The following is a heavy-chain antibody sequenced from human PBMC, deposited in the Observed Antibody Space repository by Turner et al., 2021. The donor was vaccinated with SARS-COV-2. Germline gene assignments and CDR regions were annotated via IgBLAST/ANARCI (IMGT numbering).Heavy chain of an antibody. CDR3: ARDLFQDYGSGSYRLDY. D-gene: IGHD3-10*01. CDR1: AFTFSRYG. CDR2: IRYDGSNE. V-gene: IGHV3-33*01. Sequence: VQLVESGGGVVRPGRSLRLSCAPHAFTFSRYGMHWVRQAPGKGLEWVALIRYDGSNENYADSVKGRFTISRDNSKNTLYLQMNSLRAEDTAVYYCARDLFQDYGSGSYRLDYWGQGTLVTVSS. J-gene: IGHJ4*02.